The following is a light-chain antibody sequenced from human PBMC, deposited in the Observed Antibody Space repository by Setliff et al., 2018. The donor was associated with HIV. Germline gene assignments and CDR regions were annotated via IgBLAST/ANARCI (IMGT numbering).Light chain of an antibody. J-gene: IGLJ1*01. CDR2: EIT. V-gene: IGLV2-8*01. CDR1: SSDIGGYNY. Sequence: QSALTQPHSASGAPGQSVTISCTGTSSDIGGYNYVSWYQQHPGKAPKLLIYEITKRPSGVPARFSGSKPGNTASLTVSGLQAEDEGDYYCNSYTHSNSFVFGTGTKVTVL. CDR3: NSYTHSNSFV.